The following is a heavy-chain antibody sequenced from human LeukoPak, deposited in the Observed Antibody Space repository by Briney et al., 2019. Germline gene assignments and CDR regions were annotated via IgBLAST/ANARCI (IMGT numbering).Heavy chain of an antibody. Sequence: GGSLRLSCTASGFTFGDYAMSWVRQAPGKGLEWVGFIRSIGYGGTTEYAASVKGRFTISRDDYKSIAYLQMNSLKTEDTAVYYCTRDRGTPEYYFDYWGQGTLVTVSS. CDR1: GFTFGDYA. V-gene: IGHV3-49*04. CDR3: TRDRGTPEYYFDY. D-gene: IGHD3-16*01. J-gene: IGHJ4*02. CDR2: IRSIGYGGTT.